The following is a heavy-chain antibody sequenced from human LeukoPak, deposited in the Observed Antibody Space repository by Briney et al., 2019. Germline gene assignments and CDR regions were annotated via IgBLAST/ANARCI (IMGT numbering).Heavy chain of an antibody. V-gene: IGHV4-61*02. CDR2: IYTSGST. D-gene: IGHD6-19*01. J-gene: IGHJ4*02. CDR1: GGSISSGCYY. CDR3: ARDSSDMLDY. Sequence: PSETLSLTCTVSGGSISSGCYYWSWIRQPAGKGLEWIGRIYTSGSTNYNPSLKSRVTISVDTSKNQFSLKLSSVTAADTAVYYCARDSSDMLDYWGQGTLVTVSS.